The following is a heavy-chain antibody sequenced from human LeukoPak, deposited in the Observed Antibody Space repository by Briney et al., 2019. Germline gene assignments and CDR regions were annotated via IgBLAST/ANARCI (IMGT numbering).Heavy chain of an antibody. CDR2: ISSISSYI. V-gene: IGHV3-21*01. CDR1: GFTFSSYS. CDR3: ARGRSRVAAPFYFDY. J-gene: IGHJ4*02. D-gene: IGHD6-19*01. Sequence: GGSLRLSCAASGFTFSSYSMNWVRQAPGKGLEWVSSISSISSYIYYADSVKGRFTISRDNAKNSLYLQMNRLRAEDTAVYYCARGRSRVAAPFYFDYWGQGTLVTVSS.